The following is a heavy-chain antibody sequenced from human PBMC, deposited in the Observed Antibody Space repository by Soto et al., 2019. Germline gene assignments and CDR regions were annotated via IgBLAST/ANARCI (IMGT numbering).Heavy chain of an antibody. CDR3: ARVKYYYGSGSYSKVDFDY. CDR1: GGSISSGGYY. CDR2: IYYSGST. V-gene: IGHV4-31*03. D-gene: IGHD3-10*01. J-gene: IGHJ4*02. Sequence: KPSETLSLTCTVSGGSISSGGYYWSWIRQHPGKGLEWIGYIYYSGSTYYNPSLKSRVTISVDTSKNQFSLKLSSVSAAYTAVYYCARVKYYYGSGSYSKVDFDYWGQGTLVTVSS.